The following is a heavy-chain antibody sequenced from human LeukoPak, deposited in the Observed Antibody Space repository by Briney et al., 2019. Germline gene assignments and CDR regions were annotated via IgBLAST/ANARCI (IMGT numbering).Heavy chain of an antibody. Sequence: SETLSLTCAVYGGSFSGYYWSWIRQPPGKGLEWIGEINHSGSTNYNPSLKSRVTISVDTSKNQFSLKLSSVTAADTAVYYCARSVLLWFGELTPYFDYWGQGTLVTVSS. D-gene: IGHD3-10*01. CDR3: ARSVLLWFGELTPYFDY. CDR2: INHSGST. V-gene: IGHV4-34*01. J-gene: IGHJ4*02. CDR1: GGSFSGYY.